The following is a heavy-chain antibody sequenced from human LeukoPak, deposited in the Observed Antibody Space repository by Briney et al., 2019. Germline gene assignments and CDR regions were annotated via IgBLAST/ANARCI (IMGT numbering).Heavy chain of an antibody. J-gene: IGHJ6*02. CDR3: ARVARTGLAYYYGMDV. V-gene: IGHV1-2*02. CDR1: GYTFTGYY. Sequence: ASAKVSCKASGYTFTGYYMHWVRQAPGQGLEWMGWINPNSGGTSYAQKFQGRVTMTRDTSISTAYMELSRLRSDDTAVYYCARVARTGLAYYYGMDVWGQGTTVTVSS. CDR2: INPNSGGT. D-gene: IGHD1-14*01.